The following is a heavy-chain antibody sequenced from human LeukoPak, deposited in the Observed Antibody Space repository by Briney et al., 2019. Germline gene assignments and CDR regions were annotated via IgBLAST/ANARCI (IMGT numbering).Heavy chain of an antibody. CDR1: GFTFSSYA. Sequence: SGGSLRLSCAASGFTFSSYAMHWVRQAPGEGLEWVAVISYDGSDKYSADSVKGRFTISRDNSKNTLYLQMNSLRAEDTAVYYCARDVSGSSYYYLDYWGQGTLVTVSS. V-gene: IGHV3-30*01. D-gene: IGHD6-13*01. J-gene: IGHJ4*02. CDR2: ISYDGSDK. CDR3: ARDVSGSSYYYLDY.